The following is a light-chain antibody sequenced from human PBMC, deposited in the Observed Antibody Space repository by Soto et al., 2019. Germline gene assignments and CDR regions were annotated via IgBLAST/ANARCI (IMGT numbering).Light chain of an antibody. CDR3: GSYTSSDTMI. J-gene: IGLJ2*01. CDR1: SSDIGRYNY. CDR2: DVS. Sequence: QSALTQPASVSGSPGQSITISCTGTSSDIGRYNYVSGYQHSPGKAPKLIIYDVSDRPSGVSNRFSGSKSGTTASLTISGLQAEDEADYYCGSYTSSDTMIFGGGTQLTVL. V-gene: IGLV2-14*03.